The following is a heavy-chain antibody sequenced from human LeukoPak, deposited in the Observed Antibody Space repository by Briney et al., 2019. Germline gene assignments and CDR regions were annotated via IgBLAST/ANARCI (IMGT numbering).Heavy chain of an antibody. V-gene: IGHV4-39*07. CDR3: ARRRITMIVVVMGEFDY. Sequence: SETLSLTCTVSGGSISSSSYYWSSIRQPPGKGLEWIGEINHSGSTNYNPSLKSRVTISVDTSKNQFSLKLSSVTAADTAVYYCARRRITMIVVVMGEFDYWGQGTLVTVSS. D-gene: IGHD3-22*01. J-gene: IGHJ4*02. CDR1: GGSISSSSYY. CDR2: INHSGST.